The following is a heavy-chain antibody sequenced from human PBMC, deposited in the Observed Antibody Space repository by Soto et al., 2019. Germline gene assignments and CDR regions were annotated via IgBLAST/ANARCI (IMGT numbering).Heavy chain of an antibody. Sequence: QVQLVESGGGVVQPGRSLRLSCAASGFTFSSYGMHWVRQAPGKGLEWVAVIWYDGSNKYYADSVKGRFTIDRDNSKNTLYLQMNSLRAEDTAVYYCARDPSGGWPIDYWGQGTLVTVSS. CDR1: GFTFSSYG. J-gene: IGHJ4*02. V-gene: IGHV3-33*01. CDR3: ARDPSGGWPIDY. CDR2: IWYDGSNK. D-gene: IGHD6-19*01.